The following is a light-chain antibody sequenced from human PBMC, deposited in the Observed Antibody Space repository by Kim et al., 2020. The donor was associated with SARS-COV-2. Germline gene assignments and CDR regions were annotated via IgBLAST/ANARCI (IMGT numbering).Light chain of an antibody. Sequence: VSPAESVTLSCRASQSISTNLVWYQQKPGRAPRLLIYCASTRATGIPARFSGSASGTEFSLTISSLQSEDFSVYYCQQYNKWPPYTFGQGTKLEI. CDR3: QQYNKWPPYT. CDR1: QSISTN. J-gene: IGKJ2*01. V-gene: IGKV3-15*01. CDR2: CAS.